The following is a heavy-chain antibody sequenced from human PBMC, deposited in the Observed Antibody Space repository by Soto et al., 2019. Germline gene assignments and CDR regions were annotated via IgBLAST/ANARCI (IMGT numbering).Heavy chain of an antibody. CDR2: IYHSGST. J-gene: IGHJ4*02. Sequence: SETLSLTCAVSGGSISSGGYSWSWIRQPPGKGLEWIGYIYHSGSTYYNPSLKSRVTISVDRSKNQFSLKLSSVTAADTAVYYCARGRTLPREVVRGVNYRYYFDYWGQGTLVTVSS. CDR1: GGSISSGGYS. CDR3: ARGRTLPREVVRGVNYRYYFDY. D-gene: IGHD3-10*01. V-gene: IGHV4-30-2*01.